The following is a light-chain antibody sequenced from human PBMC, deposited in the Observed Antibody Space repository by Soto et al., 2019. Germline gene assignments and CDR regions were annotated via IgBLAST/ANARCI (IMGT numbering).Light chain of an antibody. CDR2: DAS. CDR3: QQRSNWPPWT. V-gene: IGKV3-11*01. J-gene: IGKJ1*01. CDR1: QSVSSY. Sequence: EIVLTQSPATLSLSPGERATLSCMASQSVSSYLAWYQQKPGQAPRLLIYDASNRATGIPARFSGSGSGTDFTLTISSLEPEDFAVYYCQQRSNWPPWTFGQGTKGEIK.